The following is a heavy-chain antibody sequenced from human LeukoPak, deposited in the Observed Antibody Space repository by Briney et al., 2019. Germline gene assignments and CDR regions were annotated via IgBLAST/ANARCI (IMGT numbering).Heavy chain of an antibody. V-gene: IGHV3-30-3*01. CDR2: ISYDGSNK. Sequence: PGRSLRLSCAASGFTFSSYAMHWVRQAPGKGLEWVAVISYDGSNKYYADSVKGRFTISRDNSKNTLYLQMNSLRAEDTAVYYCARDWGENYDILTGYPNWFDPWGQGTLVTVSS. D-gene: IGHD3-9*01. J-gene: IGHJ5*02. CDR3: ARDWGENYDILTGYPNWFDP. CDR1: GFTFSSYA.